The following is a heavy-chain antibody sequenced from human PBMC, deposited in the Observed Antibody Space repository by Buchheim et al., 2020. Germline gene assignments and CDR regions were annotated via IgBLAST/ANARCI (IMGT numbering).Heavy chain of an antibody. Sequence: EVQLVESGGGLVQPGGSLRLSCAASGFTFSSYAMSWVRQAPGKGLEWFSAISGSGGSTYYADSVKGRFTISRDNSKNTLYLQMNSLRAEDTAVYYCAKYQSGSYSPLDYYYYGMDVWGQGTT. D-gene: IGHD1-26*01. CDR3: AKYQSGSYSPLDYYYYGMDV. CDR2: ISGSGGST. CDR1: GFTFSSYA. V-gene: IGHV3-23*04. J-gene: IGHJ6*02.